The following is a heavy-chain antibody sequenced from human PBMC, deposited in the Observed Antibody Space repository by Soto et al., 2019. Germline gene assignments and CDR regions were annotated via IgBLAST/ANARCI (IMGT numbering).Heavy chain of an antibody. V-gene: IGHV3-33*01. Sequence: QVQLVESGGGVVQPGRSLRLSCAASGFTYNLYGMQWVRRGPGKGLEWVAMIWYDGSGRFYGDSVKGRFTVSRENSKNTLYLDRKRLRGEDSAVYYCARDIAVCRLDYWGQGTLVTVSS. D-gene: IGHD6-19*01. CDR3: ARDIAVCRLDY. J-gene: IGHJ4*02. CDR2: IWYDGSGR. CDR1: GFTYNLYG.